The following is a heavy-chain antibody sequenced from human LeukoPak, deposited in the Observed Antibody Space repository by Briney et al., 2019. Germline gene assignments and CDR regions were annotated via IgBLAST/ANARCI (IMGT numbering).Heavy chain of an antibody. J-gene: IGHJ3*02. CDR3: ARHKLRELADDAFDI. CDR1: GYSFTSYW. D-gene: IGHD1-26*01. Sequence: GESLKISCKGSGYSFTSYWIGCVRQMPGKGLEWMGIIYPGDSDTRYSPSFQGQVTISADKSISTAYLQWSSLKASDTAIYYCARHKLRELADDAFDIWGQGTMVTVYS. V-gene: IGHV5-51*01. CDR2: IYPGDSDT.